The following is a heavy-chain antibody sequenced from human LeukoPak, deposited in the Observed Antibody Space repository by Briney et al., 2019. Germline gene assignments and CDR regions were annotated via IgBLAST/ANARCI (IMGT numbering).Heavy chain of an antibody. CDR1: GFTFSDYW. CDR2: IKQDGSEK. J-gene: IGHJ4*02. CDR3: ARDRGNGFNSYFFDY. Sequence: PGGSLRLSCAASGFTFSDYWMSWVRQAPGKGLDWVANIKQDGSEKYSVDSVKGQFTISRDNAKNSLFLQMNSLRAEDTALYYCARDRGNGFNSYFFDYWGQGTLVTVSS. V-gene: IGHV3-7*01. D-gene: IGHD5-24*01.